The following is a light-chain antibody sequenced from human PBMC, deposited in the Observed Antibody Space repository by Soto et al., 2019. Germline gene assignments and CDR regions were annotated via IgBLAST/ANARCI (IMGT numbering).Light chain of an antibody. CDR2: GAS. Sequence: EIVLTQSPGTLSLSPGERATLSCTASQSVSSNYLAWYQQKPGQAPRLLIYGASSRATGIPDRFSGSGSGKDFTLTIRRLEPEDFAVYYCQQYGGSPRTFGQGTKVEIK. J-gene: IGKJ1*01. V-gene: IGKV3-20*01. CDR3: QQYGGSPRT. CDR1: QSVSSNY.